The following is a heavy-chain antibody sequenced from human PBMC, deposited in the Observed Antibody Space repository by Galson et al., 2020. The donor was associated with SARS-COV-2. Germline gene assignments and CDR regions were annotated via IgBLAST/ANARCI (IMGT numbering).Heavy chain of an antibody. D-gene: IGHD4-17*01. CDR1: GTSISSGSYS. CDR2: ISHSGST. J-gene: IGHJ3*02. CDR3: ARLHYGEYAPEAFDI. Sequence: SETLSLTCAVSGTSISSGSYSWNWLRQPPGKGLEWIGYISHSGSTYYNPSLKSRVTISGDRSKNQFSLRLSSVTAADTAVYYCARLHYGEYAPEAFDIWGPGTRVTVAS. V-gene: IGHV4-30-2*01.